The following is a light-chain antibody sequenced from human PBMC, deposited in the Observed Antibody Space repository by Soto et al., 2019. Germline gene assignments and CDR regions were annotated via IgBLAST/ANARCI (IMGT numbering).Light chain of an antibody. Sequence: QSALAQPASVSGSPGQSIAISCTGTSSDVGRYNYVSWFQQHPGKAPKLMIYDVSNWPSGFSDRFSGSKSGNTASLTISGLQAEDEADYYCSSYTSSNTFVFGTGTKHRP. CDR2: DVS. J-gene: IGLJ1*01. CDR1: SSDVGRYNY. CDR3: SSYTSSNTFV. V-gene: IGLV2-14*01.